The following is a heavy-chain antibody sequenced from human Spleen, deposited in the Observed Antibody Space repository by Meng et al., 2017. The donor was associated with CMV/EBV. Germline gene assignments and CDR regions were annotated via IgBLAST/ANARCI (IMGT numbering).Heavy chain of an antibody. D-gene: IGHD1-14*01. CDR2: INTDGSSI. CDR3: AKPGAEFDHYFDY. J-gene: IGHJ4*02. V-gene: IGHV3-74*01. Sequence: GESLKISCTASGFTFGDYAMSWVRQAPRKGLVWVSRINTDGSSIVYADSVNGRFTISRDNAKNTLHLQMNSLRVEDTAVYYCAKPGAEFDHYFDYWGQGTLVTVSS. CDR1: GFTFGDYA.